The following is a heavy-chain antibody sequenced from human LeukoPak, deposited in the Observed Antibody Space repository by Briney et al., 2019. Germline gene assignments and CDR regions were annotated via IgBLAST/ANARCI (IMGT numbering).Heavy chain of an antibody. V-gene: IGHV3-48*04. CDR3: ARDPGTTGTTGWFDP. CDR1: GFTFSSYA. J-gene: IGHJ5*02. D-gene: IGHD1-1*01. CDR2: ISSSGSTI. Sequence: PGGSLRLSCAASGFTFSSYAMSWVRQAPGRGLEWVSYISSSGSTIYYADSVKGRFTISRDNAKNSLYLQMNSLRAEDTAVYYCARDPGTTGTTGWFDPWGQGTLVTVSS.